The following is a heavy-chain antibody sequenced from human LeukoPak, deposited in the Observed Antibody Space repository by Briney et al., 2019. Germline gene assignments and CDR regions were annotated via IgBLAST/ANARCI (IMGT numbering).Heavy chain of an antibody. CDR2: ISTRSTYI. V-gene: IGHV3-21*01. CDR1: GVTFSNYS. CDR3: AKSTRAVMAMMDV. D-gene: IGHD3-16*01. J-gene: IGHJ6*04. Sequence: GGSLRLSCAASGVTFSNYSMNWVRQAPGKGLEWVSSISTRSTYIYYADSVKGRFTISRDNAKNSLFLQMNSLRAEDTAVYFCAKSTRAVMAMMDVWGKGTTVTVSS.